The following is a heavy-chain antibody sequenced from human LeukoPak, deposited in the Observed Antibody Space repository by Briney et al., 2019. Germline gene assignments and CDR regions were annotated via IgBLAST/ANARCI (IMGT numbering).Heavy chain of an antibody. D-gene: IGHD5-24*01. J-gene: IGHJ4*02. V-gene: IGHV4-59*01. CDR3: ARMLDGSRRRGFDY. Sequence: SETLSLTCTVSGGSISSYYWSWMRQPPGKGLEWIGYIYPTGSTSYNPSLKSRVTISVDTSKSQFSLKLSSVTAADTAVHYCARMLDGSRRRGFDYWGQGTLVTVSS. CDR1: GGSISSYY. CDR2: IYPTGST.